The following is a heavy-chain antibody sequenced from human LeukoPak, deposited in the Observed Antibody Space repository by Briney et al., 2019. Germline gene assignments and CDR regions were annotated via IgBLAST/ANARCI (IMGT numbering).Heavy chain of an antibody. V-gene: IGHV3-23*01. CDR2: ISGSGGST. CDR3: AKDSGAYSSSWWVDYYYYYMDV. J-gene: IGHJ6*03. Sequence: WGSLRLSCAASGFTFSSYAMSWVRQAPGQGLEWFSAISGSGGSTYYADSVKGRFTISRDNSKNTLYLQMNSLRAEDTAVYYCAKDSGAYSSSWWVDYYYYYMDVWGEGTTVTVSS. CDR1: GFTFSSYA. D-gene: IGHD6-13*01.